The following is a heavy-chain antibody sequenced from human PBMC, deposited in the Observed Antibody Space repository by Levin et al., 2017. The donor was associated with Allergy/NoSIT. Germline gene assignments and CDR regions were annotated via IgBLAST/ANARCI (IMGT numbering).Heavy chain of an antibody. CDR2: INDSGNT. Sequence: SETLSLTCTVSGGSMSSFYWSWIRQPPGKGLEWIGYINDSGNTNYNPSLKSRVTISIDTSTNQFSLKLSSVTAADTAVYHCARALSYTSAEYFQPWGQGTLVTVSS. V-gene: IGHV4-59*01. CDR3: ARALSYTSAEYFQP. J-gene: IGHJ1*01. D-gene: IGHD6-19*01. CDR1: GGSMSSFY.